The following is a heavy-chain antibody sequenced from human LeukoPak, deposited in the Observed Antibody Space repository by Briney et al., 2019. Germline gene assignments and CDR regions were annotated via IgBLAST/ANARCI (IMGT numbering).Heavy chain of an antibody. J-gene: IGHJ4*02. CDR1: GYTFTGHY. CDR2: INPNSGGS. Sequence: ASVKVSCKASGYTFTGHYLHWVRQAPGQGLEWMGWINPNSGGSNYVQKFQGRVTMTRDTSISTAYMELSRLRSDDTAVYYCARAVGDSSSWEDYWGQGTLVTVSS. V-gene: IGHV1-2*02. CDR3: ARAVGDSSSWEDY. D-gene: IGHD6-13*01.